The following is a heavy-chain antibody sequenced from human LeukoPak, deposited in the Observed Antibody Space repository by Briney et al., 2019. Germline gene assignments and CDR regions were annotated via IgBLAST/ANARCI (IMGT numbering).Heavy chain of an antibody. D-gene: IGHD3-16*01. CDR2: IYPGDSIV. CDR3: ARRGDPGDGYYLDL. CDR1: GYGFFGYW. Sequence: GESLKISCKGSGYGFFGYWIAWVRQMPGKGLEWMGIIYPGDSIVTYSPSFQGQVTISADKSISTAYLQWSSLKASDIAVYHCARRGDPGDGYYLDLWGQGTLVTVSS. V-gene: IGHV5-51*01. J-gene: IGHJ5*02.